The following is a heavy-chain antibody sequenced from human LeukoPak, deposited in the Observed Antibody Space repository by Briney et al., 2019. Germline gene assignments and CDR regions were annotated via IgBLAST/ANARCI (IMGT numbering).Heavy chain of an antibody. CDR1: GFTFSSYA. CDR3: TTEKEYCSGDTCYIVAFDI. D-gene: IGHD2-15*01. CDR2: FSGSDGST. Sequence: GGSLRLSCAASGFTFSSYAMSWVRQAPGQGLEWVSSFSGSDGSTYYADSVKGRFTISRDNSKNTLYLQMNSLTIEDTAVYFCTTEKEYCSGDTCYIVAFDIWGQGTLVTVSS. J-gene: IGHJ3*02. V-gene: IGHV3-23*01.